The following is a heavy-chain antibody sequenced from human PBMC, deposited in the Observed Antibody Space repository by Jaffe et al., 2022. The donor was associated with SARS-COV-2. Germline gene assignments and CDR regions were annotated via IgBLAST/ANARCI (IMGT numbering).Heavy chain of an antibody. CDR1: GGSISSSSYY. CDR3: ARQDIYYYGMDV. D-gene: IGHD2-15*01. Sequence: QLQLQESGPGLVKPSETLSLTCTVSGGSISSSSYYWGWIRQPPGKGLEWIGSIYYSGSTYYNPSLKSRVTISVDTSKNQFSLKLSSVTAADTAVYYCARQDIYYYGMDVWGQGTTVTVSS. CDR2: IYYSGST. V-gene: IGHV4-39*01. J-gene: IGHJ6*02.